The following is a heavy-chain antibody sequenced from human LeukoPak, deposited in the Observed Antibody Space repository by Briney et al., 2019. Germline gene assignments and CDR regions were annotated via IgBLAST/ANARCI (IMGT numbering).Heavy chain of an antibody. CDR2: IYYSGGT. CDR3: ARDLPPGGSGTRGYFDY. J-gene: IGHJ4*02. Sequence: SETLSLTCTVSGGSISSYYWSWIRQPPGKGLEWIGYIYYSGGTNYNPSLKSRVTISVDTSKNQFSLKLSSVTAADTAVYYCARDLPPGGSGTRGYFDYWGQGTLVTVSS. D-gene: IGHD2-15*01. V-gene: IGHV4-59*01. CDR1: GGSISSYY.